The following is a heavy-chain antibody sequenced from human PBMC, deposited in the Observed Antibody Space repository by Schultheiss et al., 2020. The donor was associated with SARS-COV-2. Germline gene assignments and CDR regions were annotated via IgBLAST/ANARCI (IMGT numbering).Heavy chain of an antibody. Sequence: SETLSLTCTVSGGSISSSSYYWGWIRQPPGKGLEWIGSIYYSGSTYYNPSLKSRVTISVDTSKNQFSLKLSSVTAADTAVYYCARPAAVAGYWYFDLWGRGTLVTVSS. CDR1: GGSISSSSYY. CDR2: IYYSGST. J-gene: IGHJ2*01. V-gene: IGHV4-39*01. D-gene: IGHD6-19*01. CDR3: ARPAAVAGYWYFDL.